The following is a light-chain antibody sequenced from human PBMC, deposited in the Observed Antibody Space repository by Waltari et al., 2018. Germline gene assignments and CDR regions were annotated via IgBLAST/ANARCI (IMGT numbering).Light chain of an antibody. J-gene: IGLJ3*02. CDR1: SSDVGGHNY. CDR2: DVN. CDR3: CSFAGGFTWV. Sequence: QSALTQPRSMSGSPGQAVTISCSGTSSDVGGHNYVTWYQQHPGKAPKLVIYDVNNSPSGFPERFSGSKSGNTASLTISGLQSEDEADYYGCSFAGGFTWVFGEGTRLTVL. V-gene: IGLV2-11*01.